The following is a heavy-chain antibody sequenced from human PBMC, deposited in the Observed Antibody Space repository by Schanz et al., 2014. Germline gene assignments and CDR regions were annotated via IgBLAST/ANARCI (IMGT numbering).Heavy chain of an antibody. CDR2: IWYDGSNK. CDR1: GFTFSSYG. D-gene: IGHD5-12*01. V-gene: IGHV3-30*18. J-gene: IGHJ6*02. CDR3: AKELNRRGGQTNFYYYYGMDV. Sequence: QVQLVESGGGVVQPGRSRRLSCEASGFTFSSYGMHWVRQAPGKGLEWVAIIWYDGSNKYYADSVRGRFTISRDNSQNTLYLQMNTLRTEDTAVYYCAKELNRRGGQTNFYYYYGMDVWGQGTTVTVSS.